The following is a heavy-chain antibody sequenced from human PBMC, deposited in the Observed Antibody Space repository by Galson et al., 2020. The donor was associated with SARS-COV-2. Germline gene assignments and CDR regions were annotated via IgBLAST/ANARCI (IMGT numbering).Heavy chain of an antibody. D-gene: IGHD4-17*01. CDR3: ARERMTTVTAPAFDV. Sequence: NSGGSLRLSCAASGFTFSDYYMSWIRQAPGKGLEWVSYISSSGSTIYYADSVKCRFTISRDNAKNSLYLQMNSLRAEDTAVYYCARERMTTVTAPAFDVWGQGTMVTVSS. V-gene: IGHV3-11*01. J-gene: IGHJ3*01. CDR1: GFTFSDYY. CDR2: ISSSGSTI.